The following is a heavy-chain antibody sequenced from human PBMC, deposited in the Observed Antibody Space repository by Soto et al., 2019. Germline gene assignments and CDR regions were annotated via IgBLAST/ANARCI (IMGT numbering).Heavy chain of an antibody. Sequence: GGSLRLSCAASGFTFSSYSMNWVRQAPGKGLEWVSYISSSSSTIYYADSVKGRFTISRDNAKNSLYLQMNSLRAEDTAVYYCARSPANVYCRGPDCDERYIDYWGQGTQVTVSS. D-gene: IGHD2-15*01. J-gene: IGHJ4*02. CDR1: GFTFSSYS. CDR3: ARSPANVYCRGPDCDERYIDY. CDR2: ISSSSSTI. V-gene: IGHV3-48*01.